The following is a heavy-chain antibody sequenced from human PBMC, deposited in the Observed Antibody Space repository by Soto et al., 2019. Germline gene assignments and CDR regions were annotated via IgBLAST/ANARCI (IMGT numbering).Heavy chain of an antibody. CDR2: INPSGGST. CDR3: ARVRDTALFTSGSDP. J-gene: IGHJ5*02. CDR1: GYTFTSYY. Sequence: ASVKVSCKASGYTFTSYYMHWVRQAPGQGLEWMGIINPSGGSTSYAQKFQGRVTMTRDTSTSTVYMELSSLRSEDTAVYYCARVRDTALFTSGSDPWGQGPLVPVSS. V-gene: IGHV1-46*01. D-gene: IGHD5-18*01.